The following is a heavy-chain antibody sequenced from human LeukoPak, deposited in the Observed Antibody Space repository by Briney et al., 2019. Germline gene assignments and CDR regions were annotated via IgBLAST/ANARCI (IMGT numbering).Heavy chain of an antibody. Sequence: SVKVSCTASGGTFSSYAISWVQQAPGQGLEWMGGSIPIFGTANYAQKFQGRVTITADESTSTAYMELSSLRSEDTAVYYCAREGLSDSSGPLWYFDYWGQGTLVTVSS. CDR3: AREGLSDSSGPLWYFDY. J-gene: IGHJ4*02. V-gene: IGHV1-69*13. CDR1: GGTFSSYA. CDR2: SIPIFGTA. D-gene: IGHD6-19*01.